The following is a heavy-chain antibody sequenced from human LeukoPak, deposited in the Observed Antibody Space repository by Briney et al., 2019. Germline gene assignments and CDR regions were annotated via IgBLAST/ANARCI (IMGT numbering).Heavy chain of an antibody. CDR1: GFTFSNYE. CDR3: AKRPSDYGDYVSYFDY. J-gene: IGHJ4*02. Sequence: PGGSLRLSCAASGFTFSNYEMNWVRQAPGKGLEWVAYISNSGSIIYYADSVKGRFTISRDNSKDTLYLQMNSLRDEDTAVYYCAKRPSDYGDYVSYFDYWGQGTLVTVSS. D-gene: IGHD4-17*01. V-gene: IGHV3-48*03. CDR2: ISNSGSII.